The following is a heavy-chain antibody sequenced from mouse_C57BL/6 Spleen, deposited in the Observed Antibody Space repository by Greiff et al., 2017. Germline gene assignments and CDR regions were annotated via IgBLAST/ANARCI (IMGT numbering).Heavy chain of an antibody. CDR3: ARRCTGTDWYFDV. CDR2: ISSGGSYT. CDR1: GFTFSSYG. D-gene: IGHD4-1*01. V-gene: IGHV5-6*02. Sequence: DVKLVESGGDLVKPGGSLKLSCAASGFTFSSYGMSWVRQTPDKRLEWVATISSGGSYTYYPDSVKGRFTISRDNAKNTLYLQMSSLKSEDTAMYYCARRCTGTDWYFDVWGTGTTVTVSS. J-gene: IGHJ1*03.